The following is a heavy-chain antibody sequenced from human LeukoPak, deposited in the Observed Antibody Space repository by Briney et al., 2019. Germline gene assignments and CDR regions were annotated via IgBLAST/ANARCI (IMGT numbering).Heavy chain of an antibody. CDR3: ARDSDGSGSYGH. Sequence: SETLSLTCTVSGGSISSGSYYWSWIRQPPGKGLEWIGYIYYSGSTNYNPSLKSRVTISVDTSKNQFSLKLSSVTAADTAVYYCARDSDGSGSYGHWGQGTLVTVSS. CDR1: GGSISSGSYY. V-gene: IGHV4-61*01. J-gene: IGHJ4*02. D-gene: IGHD3-10*01. CDR2: IYYSGST.